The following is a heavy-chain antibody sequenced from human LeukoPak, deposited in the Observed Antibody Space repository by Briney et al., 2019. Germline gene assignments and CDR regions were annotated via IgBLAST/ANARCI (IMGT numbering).Heavy chain of an antibody. V-gene: IGHV4-59*01. CDR3: GSTNYKPSLKSRFTISLDTSKTQSSLKLSSVTAADTAVYYCARELRITGTMGGAFEI. J-gene: IGHJ3*02. D-gene: IGHD3-10*01. CDR1: GGSISSYD. CDR2: IYYNGST. Sequence: PSETLSLTCNASGGSISSYDRSWIRQPPGKGLEWIGYIYYNGSTKCNPSHKRRVTIMVKTSNNHSALKLITILAADTAADYSGSTNYKPSLKSRFTISLDTSKTQSSLKLSSVTAADTAVYYCARELRITGTMGGAFEIWGQGTMVTVSS.